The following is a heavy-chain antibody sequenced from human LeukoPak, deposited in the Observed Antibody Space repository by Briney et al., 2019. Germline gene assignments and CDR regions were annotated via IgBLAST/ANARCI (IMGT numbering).Heavy chain of an antibody. Sequence: PGGSLRLSCAASGFTFSSYAMHWVRQAPGKGLEWVAVISYDGSNKYYADSVKGRFTISRDNSKNTLYLQMNSLRVEDTAVYYCARDQGYCSSTSCWSWFDPWGQGTLVTVSS. V-gene: IGHV3-30*04. CDR3: ARDQGYCSSTSCWSWFDP. CDR2: ISYDGSNK. D-gene: IGHD2-2*01. CDR1: GFTFSSYA. J-gene: IGHJ5*02.